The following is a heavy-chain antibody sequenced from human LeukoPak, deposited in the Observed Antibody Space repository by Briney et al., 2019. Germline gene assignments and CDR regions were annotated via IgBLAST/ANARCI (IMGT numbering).Heavy chain of an antibody. Sequence: ASVKVSCKASGYTFTSYGISWVRQAPGQGLEWMGWISAYNGNTNYAQKLQGRVTMTRNTSISTAYMELSSLRSEDTAVYYCARGRRYYYMDVWGKGTTVTISS. J-gene: IGHJ6*03. V-gene: IGHV1-18*01. CDR2: ISAYNGNT. D-gene: IGHD1-14*01. CDR1: GYTFTSYG. CDR3: ARGRRYYYMDV.